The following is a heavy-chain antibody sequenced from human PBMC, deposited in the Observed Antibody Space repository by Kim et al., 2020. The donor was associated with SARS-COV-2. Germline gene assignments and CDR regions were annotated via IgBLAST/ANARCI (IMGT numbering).Heavy chain of an antibody. V-gene: IGHV3-15*01. CDR1: GFTFSNAW. J-gene: IGHJ2*01. CDR2: IKSKTDGGTT. CDR3: TTADAVMTTVTIPAESWYFEL. Sequence: GGSLRLSCAASGFTFSNAWMSWVRQAPGKGLEWVGRIKSKTDGGTTDYAAPVKGRFTISRDDSKNTLYLQMNSLKTEDTAVYYCTTADAVMTTVTIPAESWYFELWGRGTLVTVSS. D-gene: IGHD4-17*01.